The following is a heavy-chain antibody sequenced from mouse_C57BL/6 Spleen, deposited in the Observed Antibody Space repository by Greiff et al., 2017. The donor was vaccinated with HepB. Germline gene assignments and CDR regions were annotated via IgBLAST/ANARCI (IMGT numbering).Heavy chain of an antibody. V-gene: IGHV6-3*01. CDR3: TDPSWFAY. J-gene: IGHJ3*01. CDR1: GFTFSNYW. CDR2: IRLKSANYAT. Sequence: EVMLVESGGGLVQPGGSMILSCVASGFTFSNYWMNWVRQSPEKGLEWVAQIRLKSANYATLYAEAVKGRFTISSADSKTSVDLQMNNLRAEDTGIYYCTDPSWFAYWGQGTLVTVSA.